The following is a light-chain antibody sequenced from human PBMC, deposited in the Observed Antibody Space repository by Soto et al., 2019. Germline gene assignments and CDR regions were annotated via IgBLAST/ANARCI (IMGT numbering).Light chain of an antibody. CDR3: QQSYSTPWT. CDR1: QSISSY. V-gene: IGKV1-39*01. J-gene: IGKJ1*01. Sequence: DIQMTQSPSSLSASVGDRVTITCRASQSISSYLNWYQQKPGQAPKLLIYAASSLQSGVPSRFSGSGSGTDFTLTISILQPEDVATYYCQQSYSTPWTFGQGTKVEIK. CDR2: AAS.